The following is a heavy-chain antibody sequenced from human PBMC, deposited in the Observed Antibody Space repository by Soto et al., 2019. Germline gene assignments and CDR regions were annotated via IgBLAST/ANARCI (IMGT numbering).Heavy chain of an antibody. V-gene: IGHV1-69*13. J-gene: IGHJ5*02. D-gene: IGHD4-4*01. CDR3: ARVAPVDYRHYGRFAP. CDR2: IIPILGTA. Sequence: SVKGSCKAAGGTFSSYGISWVRQAPGQGLEWMGGIIPILGTADNAQKFQGRVTITADESTSTAYMELSSLRSEDTAIYYCARVAPVDYRHYGRFAPWGQGTLVTVSA. CDR1: GGTFSSYG.